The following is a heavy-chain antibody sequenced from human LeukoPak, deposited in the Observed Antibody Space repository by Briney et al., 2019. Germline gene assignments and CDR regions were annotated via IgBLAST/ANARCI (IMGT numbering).Heavy chain of an antibody. J-gene: IGHJ5*02. Sequence: SETLSLTCTVSGGSIISYGWSWIRQPPGKGLEWIGYIFHSGSTKYNPSLKSRGTISLNTSKNQFSLNLSTVTAADTAVYYCARDLATRRGYCSGGSCPPGWFDPWGQGTLVTVSS. V-gene: IGHV4-59*01. CDR2: IFHSGST. D-gene: IGHD2-15*01. CDR3: ARDLATRRGYCSGGSCPPGWFDP. CDR1: GGSIISYG.